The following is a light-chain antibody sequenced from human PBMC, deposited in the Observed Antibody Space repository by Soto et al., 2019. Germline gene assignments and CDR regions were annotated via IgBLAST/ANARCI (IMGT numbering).Light chain of an antibody. CDR1: QSISSW. V-gene: IGKV1-5*03. CDR2: KAS. CDR3: QQYHSYSLT. J-gene: IGKJ4*01. Sequence: DIQMTQSPSTLSASVGDRVTITCRASQSISSWLAWYQQKPGKAPKLLIYKASSLEGGVPSRFSGSGSGTYFTLTISSLQPDDFATYYCQQYHSYSLTFGGGTKV.